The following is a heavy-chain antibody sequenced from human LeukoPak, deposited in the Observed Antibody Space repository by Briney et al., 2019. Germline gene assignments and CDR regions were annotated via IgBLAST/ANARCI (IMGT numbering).Heavy chain of an antibody. D-gene: IGHD1-1*01. CDR3: ARGRYTFDY. V-gene: IGHV4-59*01. J-gene: IGHJ4*02. CDR1: GGSISGYY. CDR2: IYYSGST. Sequence: SETLSLTCTVSGGSISGYYWTWIRQPPGKGLEYIGCIYYSGSTNHNPSLKSRVTISVDTSKNQFSLKLSSVTAADTAVYYCARGRYTFDYWGQGTLVTVSS.